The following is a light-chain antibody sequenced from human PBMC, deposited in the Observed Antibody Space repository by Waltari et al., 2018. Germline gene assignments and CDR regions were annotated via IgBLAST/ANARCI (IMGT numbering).Light chain of an antibody. J-gene: IGLJ2*01. CDR3: QADDTSLSGSV. CDR1: RSHFGAGYA. CDR2: VNN. V-gene: IGLV1-40*01. Sequence: QSVLTQPPSVSGAPGPTVTISCSGTRSHFGAGYAVPWYQQVPGLAPRLLIYVNNRRASGVPDRFSGSKSGTSASLAISGLQAEDEATYYCQADDTSLSGSVFGGGTKLTVL.